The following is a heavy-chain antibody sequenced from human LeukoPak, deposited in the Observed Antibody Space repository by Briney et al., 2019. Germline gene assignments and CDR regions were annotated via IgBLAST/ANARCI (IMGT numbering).Heavy chain of an antibody. CDR2: INHSGST. Sequence: PSETLSLTCAVYGGSFSGYYWSWIRQPPGKGLEWIGEINHSGSTNYNPSLKSRVTISVDTSKNQFSLKLSSVTAADTAVYYCARFEKVRGVIRYYYYYGMDVWGQGTTVTVSS. J-gene: IGHJ6*02. CDR3: ARFEKVRGVIRYYYYYGMDV. D-gene: IGHD3-10*01. V-gene: IGHV4-34*01. CDR1: GGSFSGYY.